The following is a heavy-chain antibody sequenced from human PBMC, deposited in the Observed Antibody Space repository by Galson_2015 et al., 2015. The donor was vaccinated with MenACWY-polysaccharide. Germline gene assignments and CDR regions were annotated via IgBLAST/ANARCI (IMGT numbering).Heavy chain of an antibody. Sequence: SVKVSCKASGYSFFSYDINWVRQTTGQGLEWMGWMNPNSGNTGYAQKFQGRVTMTRNTSIRIAYMELSSLRSEDTAVYYCARGGKYYYDSSGYLNWFDPWGQGTLVTVSS. CDR3: ARGGKYYYDSSGYLNWFDP. CDR2: MNPNSGNT. CDR1: GYSFFSYD. J-gene: IGHJ5*02. D-gene: IGHD3-22*01. V-gene: IGHV1-8*01.